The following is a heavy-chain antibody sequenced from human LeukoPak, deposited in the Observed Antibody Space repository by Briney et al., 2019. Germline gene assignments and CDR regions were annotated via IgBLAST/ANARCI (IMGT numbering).Heavy chain of an antibody. V-gene: IGHV3-23*01. J-gene: IGHJ5*02. CDR3: AKGSSGYFVDL. D-gene: IGHD3-22*01. Sequence: PGGPLRLSCAASGFIFNNYGLIWVRQAPGKGLEWVSAISNDGGGTNCADFVEGRFTISRDNSKNTLFLQMNSLRAEDTALYYCAKGSSGYFVDLWGQGTLVTVSS. CDR2: ISNDGGGT. CDR1: GFIFNNYG.